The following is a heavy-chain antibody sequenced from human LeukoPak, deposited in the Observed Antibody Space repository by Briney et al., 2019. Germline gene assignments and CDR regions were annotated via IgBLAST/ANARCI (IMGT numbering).Heavy chain of an antibody. J-gene: IGHJ4*02. D-gene: IGHD4-17*01. Sequence: ASVKVSCKASGYTFTGYYMYWVRHAPGQGLEWMGWINPNSGGTNYAQKFQGRVTMTRDTSISTAYMELSRLRSDDTAVYYCARIHDNTVTTPYWGQGTLVTVSS. CDR2: INPNSGGT. CDR3: ARIHDNTVTTPY. V-gene: IGHV1-2*02. CDR1: GYTFTGYY.